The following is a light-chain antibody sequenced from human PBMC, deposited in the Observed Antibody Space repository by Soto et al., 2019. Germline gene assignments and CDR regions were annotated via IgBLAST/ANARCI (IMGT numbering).Light chain of an antibody. CDR2: EVS. J-gene: IGLJ2*01. CDR3: SSYAGSNNVV. CDR1: SSDVGGYNY. Sequence: QSALTQPPSASGSPGQSVTISCTGTSSDVGGYNYVSWYQHHPGKGPKLMIYEVSKRPAGVPDRFSGSKSGSTASLTVSGLLAEDDADYYCSSYAGSNNVVFGGGTKVTVL. V-gene: IGLV2-8*01.